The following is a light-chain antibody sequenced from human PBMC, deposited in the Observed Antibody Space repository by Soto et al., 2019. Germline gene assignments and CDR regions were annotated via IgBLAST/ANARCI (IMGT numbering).Light chain of an antibody. J-gene: IGLJ2*01. CDR3: QSYDSSLSGYVL. V-gene: IGLV1-40*01. Sequence: QSVLTQPPSVPGAPGQRVTISCTGSSSNIGAGYDVQWYQQLPGTAPKLLIYGNNNRPSGVPDRFSGSKSGTSASLAITGLQAEDEADYYCQSYDSSLSGYVLFGGGTKLTVL. CDR2: GNN. CDR1: SSNIGAGYD.